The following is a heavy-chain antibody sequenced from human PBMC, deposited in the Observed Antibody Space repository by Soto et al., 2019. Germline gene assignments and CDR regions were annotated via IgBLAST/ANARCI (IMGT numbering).Heavy chain of an antibody. V-gene: IGHV1-3*01. D-gene: IGHD3-9*01. CDR3: ARATQALYDILTGCFDY. J-gene: IGHJ4*02. CDR1: GYTFTSYA. CDR2: INAGNGNT. Sequence: ASVKVSCKASGYTFTSYAMHWVRQAPGQRLEWMGWINAGNGNTKYSQKFQGRVTITRDTSASTAYMELSSLRSEDTAVYYCARATQALYDILTGCFDYWGQGTLVTVSS.